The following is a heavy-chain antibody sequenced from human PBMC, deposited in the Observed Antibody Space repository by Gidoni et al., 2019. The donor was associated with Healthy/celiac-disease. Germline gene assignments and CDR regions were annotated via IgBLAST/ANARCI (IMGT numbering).Heavy chain of an antibody. V-gene: IGHV3-53*01. CDR3: ARELDTAGFDY. Sequence: VQLVVSGRGLIQPGGSLCPPFAASGFTVSSNYMSWVRQAPGQGLEWVSVIYSGGSTYYADSVKGRFTISRDNSKNTLYLQMNSLRAEDTAVYYCARELDTAGFDYWGQGTLVTVSS. CDR1: GFTVSSNY. CDR2: IYSGGST. J-gene: IGHJ4*02. D-gene: IGHD6-13*01.